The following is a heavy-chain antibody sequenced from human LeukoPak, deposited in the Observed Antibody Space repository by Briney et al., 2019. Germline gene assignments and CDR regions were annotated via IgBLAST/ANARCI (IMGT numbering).Heavy chain of an antibody. CDR3: AIYNWNSRRDLDY. D-gene: IGHD1-20*01. V-gene: IGHV3-7*01. CDR1: GFMFSSHW. Sequence: GVSLRLACAASGFMFSSHWMGWVRQAPGKGREGVADIKHDGSEKDYVDSVKGRFDIYRDNDKNLLYLQMNSLRAEDTAVYYCAIYNWNSRRDLDYWGQGTLVTVTS. J-gene: IGHJ4*02. CDR2: IKHDGSEK.